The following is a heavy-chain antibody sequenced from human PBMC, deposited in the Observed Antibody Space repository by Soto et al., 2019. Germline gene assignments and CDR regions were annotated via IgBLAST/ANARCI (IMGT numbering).Heavy chain of an antibody. D-gene: IGHD4-17*01. CDR1: GYSFSKNW. CDR3: AGKTTQDFDY. CDR2: IYPDDSDA. J-gene: IGHJ4*02. V-gene: IGHV5-51*01. Sequence: PGETLSLECRGSGYSFSKNWMGYARQMPGKGPECIGMIYPDDSDARYSPPFQGQGTISVDKSVSTAYLQWSSLTASDTATYSCAGKTTQDFDYWGQGTQVTVSS.